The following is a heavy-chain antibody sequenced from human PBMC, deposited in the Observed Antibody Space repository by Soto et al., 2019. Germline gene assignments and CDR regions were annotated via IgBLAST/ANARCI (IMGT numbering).Heavy chain of an antibody. CDR3: AKVSRKGSAIDFDY. Sequence: QVQLVQSGAELKKPGASVKVSCKASGYTFSNYDMNWVRQATGQGPEWIGWVNPNNGDTGYAQKFQGRVTLTTDIPKTPTHLQLTRLRSEATAIYYWAKVSRKGSAIDFDYWGQGTLIPVSS. CDR2: VNPNNGDT. D-gene: IGHD3-10*01. CDR1: GYTFSNYD. J-gene: IGHJ4*02. V-gene: IGHV1-8*01.